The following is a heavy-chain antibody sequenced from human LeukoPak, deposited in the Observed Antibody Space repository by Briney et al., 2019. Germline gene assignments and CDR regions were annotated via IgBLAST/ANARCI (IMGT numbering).Heavy chain of an antibody. CDR2: IYHSGST. CDR1: GYSISSGYY. Sequence: PSETLSLTCSVSGYSISSGYYWGWIRQPPGKGLEWIGSIYHSGSTYYNPSLKSRVTISVDTSKNQFSLKLSSVTAADTAVYYCAREGSIAAAGTFDYWGQGTLVTVSS. CDR3: AREGSIAAAGTFDY. D-gene: IGHD6-13*01. V-gene: IGHV4-38-2*02. J-gene: IGHJ4*02.